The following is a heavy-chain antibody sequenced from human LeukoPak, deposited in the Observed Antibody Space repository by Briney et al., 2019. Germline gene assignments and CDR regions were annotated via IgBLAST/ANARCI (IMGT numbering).Heavy chain of an antibody. CDR1: GFTFSSYA. CDR3: ARAVYRSGGYYFDY. Sequence: GGSLRLSCAASGFTFSSYAMQWVRQAPGKGLEWVAVISYDGSDKNYADSVKGRFTISRDNSKNTLYLQMNSLRADDTAVYYCARAVYRSGGYYFDYWGQGSLGIVSS. J-gene: IGHJ4*02. V-gene: IGHV3-30*04. D-gene: IGHD6-19*01. CDR2: ISYDGSDK.